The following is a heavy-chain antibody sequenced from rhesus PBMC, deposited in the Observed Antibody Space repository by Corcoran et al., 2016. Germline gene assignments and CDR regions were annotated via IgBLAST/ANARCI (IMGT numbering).Heavy chain of an antibody. J-gene: IGHJ4*01. CDR2: INRGGGSK. Sequence: EVQLVESGGGLAMPGGSRSSSWSASGFPFRGSWLHGGRQGPRKGLEGVPAINRGGGSKYYADPVKGRFTISRDNSKNTLSLQMNSLRAEDTAVYYCAKAAVAATFDYWGQGVLVTVSS. D-gene: IGHD4-29*01. CDR3: AKAAVAATFDY. V-gene: IGHV3S25*01. CDR1: GFPFRGSW.